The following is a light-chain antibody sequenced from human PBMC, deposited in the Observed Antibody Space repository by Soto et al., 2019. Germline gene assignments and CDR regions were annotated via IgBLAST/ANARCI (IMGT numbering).Light chain of an antibody. V-gene: IGKV1-5*03. Sequence: DIQMTQSPSTLSASVGDRVTITCRASQSIRNGLAWYQQKPGKAPKVLIYEASRLQSGVPSRFSGSGSVTEFTLTINSLQPDDSATYYCQQYHNFPTFGPGTRVEIK. CDR3: QQYHNFPT. J-gene: IGKJ3*01. CDR2: EAS. CDR1: QSIRNG.